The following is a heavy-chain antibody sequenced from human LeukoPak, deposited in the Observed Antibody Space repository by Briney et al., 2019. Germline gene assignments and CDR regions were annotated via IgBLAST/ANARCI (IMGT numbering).Heavy chain of an antibody. D-gene: IGHD3-3*01. Sequence: GGSLRLSCAASGFTFDDYAMHWVRQAPGKGLEWVSGISWNSGSIGYADSVKGRFTISRDNAKNSLYLQMNSLRAEDTALYYRAKAPIYGGPFDYWGQGTLVTVSS. CDR3: AKAPIYGGPFDY. CDR2: ISWNSGSI. J-gene: IGHJ4*02. CDR1: GFTFDDYA. V-gene: IGHV3-9*01.